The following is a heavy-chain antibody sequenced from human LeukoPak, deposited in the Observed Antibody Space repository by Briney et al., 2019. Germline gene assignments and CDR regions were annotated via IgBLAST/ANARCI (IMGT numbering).Heavy chain of an antibody. J-gene: IGHJ6*02. CDR1: GGSISITTYY. CDR3: ANLGYYNYGMDV. V-gene: IGHV4-39*01. CDR2: IYFSGST. Sequence: ASETLSLTCTVSGGSISITTYYWGWLRQPPGKGLEWIGTIYFSGSTYYNPSLKRRVTISVDTSKNQFSLTMSSVTAADTAVYYCANLGYYNYGMDVWGQGTTVTVSS.